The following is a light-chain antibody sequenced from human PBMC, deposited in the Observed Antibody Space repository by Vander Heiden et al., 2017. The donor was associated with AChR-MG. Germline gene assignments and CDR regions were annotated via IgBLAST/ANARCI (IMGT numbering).Light chain of an antibody. CDR1: QSSLYSSDNNNY. V-gene: IGKV4-1*01. CDR2: WAS. Sequence: DIVMTQTPDPLAVSLGAGATVNCKSSQSSLYSSDNNNYLAWYQKKPGQPPKLLIYWASTRESGVPDRCSGSASGTDFTLTISSLQAEDVAVYFCQQYYSSPWTFGQGTKVEIK. J-gene: IGKJ1*01. CDR3: QQYYSSPWT.